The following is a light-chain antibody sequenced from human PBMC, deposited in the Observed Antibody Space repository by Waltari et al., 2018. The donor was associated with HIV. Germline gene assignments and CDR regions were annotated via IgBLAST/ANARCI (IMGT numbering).Light chain of an antibody. Sequence: DIQMTQSPSSVSASVGCRVTLTCRASQGVSVWLDWYQRRPGKPPKLLIHKTSRLYSGVPSRFSGSGSGSEFTLTINNLQPEDLATYYCLQAHSFPLTFGPGTTVEI. V-gene: IGKV1-12*01. CDR3: LQAHSFPLT. J-gene: IGKJ3*01. CDR2: KTS. CDR1: QGVSVW.